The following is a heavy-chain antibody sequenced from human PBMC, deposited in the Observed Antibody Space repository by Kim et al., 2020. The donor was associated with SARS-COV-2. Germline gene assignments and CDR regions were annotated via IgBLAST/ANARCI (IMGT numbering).Heavy chain of an antibody. D-gene: IGHD2-2*02. CDR1: GFAFSNYA. CDR3: AKGRGSSTTSCDNY. CDR2: ISGSGDNT. J-gene: IGHJ4*02. V-gene: IGHV3-23*01. Sequence: GGSLRLSCAASGFAFSNYAMTWVRQAPGRGLEWVSSISGSGDNTLYADSVKGRFTISRDNSNNTLYLQTNSLRADDTAVYYCAKGRGSSTTSCDNYWGPGSLVTVSS.